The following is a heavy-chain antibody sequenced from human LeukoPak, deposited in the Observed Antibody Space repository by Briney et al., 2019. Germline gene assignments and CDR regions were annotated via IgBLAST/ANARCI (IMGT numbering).Heavy chain of an antibody. D-gene: IGHD2-2*01. CDR2: INPNSGFT. V-gene: IGHV1-2*02. Sequence: ASVKVSLKASGYPFTGYYLHWVRQPPGQGLEWVGWINPNSGFTNNSQKFHGRVTMTRDTSISTAYMELSRLRSGDTAVYFCARLADCSSSSCRSFDYWGQGTLVTVSS. CDR3: ARLADCSSSSCRSFDY. CDR1: GYPFTGYY. J-gene: IGHJ4*02.